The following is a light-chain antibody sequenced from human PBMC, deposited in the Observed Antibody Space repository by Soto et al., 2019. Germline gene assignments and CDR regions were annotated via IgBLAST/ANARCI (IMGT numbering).Light chain of an antibody. CDR2: SNN. V-gene: IGLV1-44*01. J-gene: IGLJ1*01. CDR3: AGWDDSLNGYV. Sequence: QSVLSQPPSVSAAPGQRVTISCSGSSSNIGGNSVSWYQQLPGTAPKLLIYSNNQRPSGVPDRFSGSKSGTSASLAISGLQSEDEADYYCAGWDDSLNGYVFGTGTKVTVL. CDR1: SSNIGGNS.